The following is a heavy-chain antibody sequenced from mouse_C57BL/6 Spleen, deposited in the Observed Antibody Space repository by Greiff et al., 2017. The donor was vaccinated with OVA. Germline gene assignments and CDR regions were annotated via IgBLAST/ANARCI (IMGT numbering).Heavy chain of an antibody. J-gene: IGHJ3*01. D-gene: IGHD1-1*01. V-gene: IGHV2-5*01. CDR1: GFSLTSYG. Sequence: VQLQQSGPGLVQPSQSLSITCTVSGFSLTSYGVHWVRQSPGKGLAWLGVIWRGGSTDYNAAFMSRLSITKDNSKSQVFFKMNSLQADDTAIYYCAKNDYGSSAWFAYWGQGTLVTVSA. CDR2: IWRGGST. CDR3: AKNDYGSSAWFAY.